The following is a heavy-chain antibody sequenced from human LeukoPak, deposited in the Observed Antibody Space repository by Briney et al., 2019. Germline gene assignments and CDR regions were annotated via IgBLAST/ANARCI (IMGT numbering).Heavy chain of an antibody. CDR3: AREPTSGREPTSGRPLDY. D-gene: IGHD5-12*01. V-gene: IGHV4-4*07. CDR2: IYSSGSN. Sequence: ASETLSLTCTVSGGSISGYFWSWIRQPAGKGLEWIGRIYSSGSNNYNPSLKSRVTMSLDTSKNHLSLNLSSVTAADTAVYYCAREPTSGREPTSGRPLDYWGQGTLVTVST. J-gene: IGHJ4*02. CDR1: GGSISGYF.